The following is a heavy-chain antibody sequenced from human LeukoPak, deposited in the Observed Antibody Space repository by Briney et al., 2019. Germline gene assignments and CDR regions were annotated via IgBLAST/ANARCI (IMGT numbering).Heavy chain of an antibody. Sequence: PGGSLRLSCAVSEFSVSSNYMNWVRQAPGKGLEWVSVIYSGGATYYADSVRGRFTISRDNSKNMVSLQMTSLGAEDTAVYYCARGRFSGPDDYWGHGTLVTVSS. CDR1: EFSVSSNY. CDR3: ARGRFSGPDDY. CDR2: IYSGGAT. D-gene: IGHD6-19*01. V-gene: IGHV3-53*01. J-gene: IGHJ4*01.